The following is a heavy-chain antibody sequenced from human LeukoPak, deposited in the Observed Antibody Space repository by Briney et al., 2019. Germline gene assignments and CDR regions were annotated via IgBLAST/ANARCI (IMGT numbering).Heavy chain of an antibody. V-gene: IGHV3-74*01. CDR1: GFTYSNYW. CDR2: INSDATST. D-gene: IGHD1-26*01. Sequence: PGGSLRLSCAASGFTYSNYWMHWVRQTPGKGLVWVSRINSDATSTSYADSVKGRFTISRDRAKNTLYLQMNGLRADDTAVYYCATSLYSGTKLDYWGRGTLVTVSS. CDR3: ATSLYSGTKLDY. J-gene: IGHJ4*02.